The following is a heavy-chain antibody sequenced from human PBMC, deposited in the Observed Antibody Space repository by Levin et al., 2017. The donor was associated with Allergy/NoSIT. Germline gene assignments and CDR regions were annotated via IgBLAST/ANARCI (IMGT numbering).Heavy chain of an antibody. J-gene: IGHJ5*02. CDR2: IFHRGRS. Sequence: SCAVSGGSISSGGYSWSWIRQSPGKGLEWVGDIFHRGRSTYNPSLKSRVTMSLDTSKNHYYLNLSSVTAADTAGYFCARAGTRGTTAWFDPWGQGTLVTVSS. D-gene: IGHD1-7*01. CDR3: ARAGTRGTTAWFDP. CDR1: GGSISSGGYS. V-gene: IGHV4-30-2*06.